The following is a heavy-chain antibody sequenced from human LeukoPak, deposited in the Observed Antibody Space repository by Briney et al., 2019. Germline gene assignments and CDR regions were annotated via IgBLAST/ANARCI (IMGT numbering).Heavy chain of an antibody. CDR1: GFTFSSYA. J-gene: IGHJ3*02. V-gene: IGHV3-30*14. D-gene: IGHD3-22*01. CDR3: AISSAGAFDI. Sequence: GRSLRLSCAAFGFTFSSYAMHWVRQAPGKGLEWVAVISYDGSNKYYADSVKGRFTISRDNSKNTLYLQMNSLRAEDTAVYYCAISSAGAFDIWGQGTMVTVSS. CDR2: ISYDGSNK.